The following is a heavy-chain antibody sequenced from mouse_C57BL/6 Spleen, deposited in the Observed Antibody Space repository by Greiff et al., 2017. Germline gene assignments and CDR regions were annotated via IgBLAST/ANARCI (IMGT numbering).Heavy chain of an antibody. D-gene: IGHD1-1*01. Sequence: VQLQQSGTVLARPGASVKMSCKTSGYTFTSYWMHWVKQRPGQGLEWIGAIYPGNSDTSYNQKFKGKAKLTAVTSASTAYMELSSLTNEDSAVYYCTRETSSPGYFDVWGTGTTVTVSS. J-gene: IGHJ1*03. V-gene: IGHV1-5*01. CDR2: IYPGNSDT. CDR3: TRETSSPGYFDV. CDR1: GYTFTSYW.